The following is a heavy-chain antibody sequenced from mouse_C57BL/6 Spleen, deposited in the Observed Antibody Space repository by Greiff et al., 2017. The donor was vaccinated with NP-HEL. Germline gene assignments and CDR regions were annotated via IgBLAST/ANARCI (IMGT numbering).Heavy chain of an antibody. Sequence: EVQVVESEGGLVQPGSSMKLSCTASGFTFSDYYMAWVRQVPEKGLEWVANINYDGSSTYYLDSLKSRFIISRDNAKNILYLQMSSLKSEDTATYYCARESGDYWGQGTTLTVSS. CDR3: ARESGDY. J-gene: IGHJ2*01. CDR2: INYDGSST. V-gene: IGHV5-16*01. CDR1: GFTFSDYY.